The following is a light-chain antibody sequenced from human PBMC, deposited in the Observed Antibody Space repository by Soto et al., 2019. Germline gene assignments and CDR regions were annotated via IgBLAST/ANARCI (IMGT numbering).Light chain of an antibody. Sequence: DIQVTQSPSTLSASVGDRVTITCRASQSISGWLAGYQQKPGKAPKLIIYDASNLESGVPSRFSGSGSGTEFTLTISSLQPDDFATYYCQQYNTYRTFGQGTKVEI. V-gene: IGKV1-5*01. CDR1: QSISGW. CDR2: DAS. CDR3: QQYNTYRT. J-gene: IGKJ1*01.